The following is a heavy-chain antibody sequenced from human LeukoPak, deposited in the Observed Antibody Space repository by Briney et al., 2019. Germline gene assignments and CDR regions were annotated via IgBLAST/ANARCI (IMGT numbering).Heavy chain of an antibody. CDR1: GFTFSSYW. D-gene: IGHD3-22*01. Sequence: GGSLRLSCAASGFTFSSYWMNWVRQAPGTGLEWVANINQDGSEKYYVDSVKGRFTISRDDAKNSLYLQMNSLRAEDTAVYYCARSSSGYYYTLIDYWGQGTLVTVSS. CDR3: ARSSSGYYYTLIDY. V-gene: IGHV3-7*01. CDR2: INQDGSEK. J-gene: IGHJ4*02.